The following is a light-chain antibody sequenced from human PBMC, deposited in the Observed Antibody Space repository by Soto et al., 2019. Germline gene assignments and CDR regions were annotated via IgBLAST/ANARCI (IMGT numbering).Light chain of an antibody. CDR3: AAWFDSLNAYV. V-gene: IGLV1-44*01. Sequence: QSVLTQPPSASGTPGQRVTIFCSGSSSNIGSYTVNWYQQLPGTAPKLLIYINNQRPSGVPDRFSGSKSGTSASLAIRWLRSEDEADYYCAAWFDSLNAYVFGTGTKVTVL. CDR2: INN. J-gene: IGLJ1*01. CDR1: SSNIGSYT.